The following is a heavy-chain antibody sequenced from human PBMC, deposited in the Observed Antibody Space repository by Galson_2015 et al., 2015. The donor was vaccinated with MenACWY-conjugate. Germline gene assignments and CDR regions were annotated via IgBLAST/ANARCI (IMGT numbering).Heavy chain of an antibody. CDR2: ISTDGSST. V-gene: IGHV3-74*01. Sequence: SLRLSCAASGFTFSSYWVSWVRQAPGKGLVWVSRISTDGSSTSYADSVKGRFTISRDNAKNTLYLQMNSLRAEDTAVYYCARDSRVGAPGTELDYWGQGTLVTVSS. CDR3: ARDSRVGAPGTELDY. CDR1: GFTFSSYW. J-gene: IGHJ4*02. D-gene: IGHD6-13*01.